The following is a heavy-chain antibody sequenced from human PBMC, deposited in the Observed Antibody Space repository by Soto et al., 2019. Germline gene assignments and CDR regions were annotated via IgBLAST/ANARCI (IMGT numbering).Heavy chain of an antibody. CDR1: GGSFSGYY. V-gene: IGHV4-34*01. D-gene: IGHD3-10*01. J-gene: IGHJ6*02. CDR3: ARVFGFGGMDV. CDR2: INHSGST. Sequence: LSLTCAVYGGSFSGYYWSWIRQPPGKGLEWIGEINHSGSTNYNPSLKSRVTISVDTSKNQFSLKLSSVTAADTAVYYCARVFGFGGMDVWGQGTTVTVSS.